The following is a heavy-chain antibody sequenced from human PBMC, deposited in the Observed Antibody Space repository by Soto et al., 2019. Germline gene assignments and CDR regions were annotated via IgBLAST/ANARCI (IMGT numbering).Heavy chain of an antibody. CDR2: IIPIFGTA. J-gene: IGHJ6*02. D-gene: IGHD4-4*01. Sequence: QVQLVQSGAEVQKPGSSVKVSCKASGGTFSSYAISWVRQAPGQGLEWMGGIIPIFGTANYAQKFQGRVTITADESTSTAYMELSSLRSEDTAVYYCASSPSTAQFNYYYYGMDVWGQGTTVTVSS. V-gene: IGHV1-69*01. CDR1: GGTFSSYA. CDR3: ASSPSTAQFNYYYYGMDV.